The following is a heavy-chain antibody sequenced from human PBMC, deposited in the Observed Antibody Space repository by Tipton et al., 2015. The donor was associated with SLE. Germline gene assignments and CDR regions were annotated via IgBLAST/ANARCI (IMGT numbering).Heavy chain of an antibody. CDR1: GFTFSSYG. V-gene: IGHV3-30*02. J-gene: IGHJ4*02. CDR2: IRYDGSNK. Sequence: SGFTFSSYGMHWVRQAPGKGLEWVAFIRYDGSNKYYADSVKGRFTISRDNSKNTLYLQMNSLRAEDTAVYYCAKSAYYYDSSGYFDYWGQGTLVTVSS. D-gene: IGHD3-22*01. CDR3: AKSAYYYDSSGYFDY.